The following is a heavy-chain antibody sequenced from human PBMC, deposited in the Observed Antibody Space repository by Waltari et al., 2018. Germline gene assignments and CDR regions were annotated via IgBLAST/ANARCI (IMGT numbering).Heavy chain of an antibody. Sequence: QVQLQQWGAGLLKPSETLSLTCAVYGGSFSGHYWSWIRQPPGKGREWIGEINHSGSTNYNPSLKSRVTISVDTSKNQFSLKLSSVTAADTAVYYCARGNIGDFDYWGQGTLVTVSS. J-gene: IGHJ4*02. V-gene: IGHV4-34*01. CDR1: GGSFSGHY. CDR2: INHSGST. D-gene: IGHD3-10*01. CDR3: ARGNIGDFDY.